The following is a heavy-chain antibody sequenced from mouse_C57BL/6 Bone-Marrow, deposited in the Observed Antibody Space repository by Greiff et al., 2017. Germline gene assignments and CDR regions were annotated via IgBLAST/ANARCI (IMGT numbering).Heavy chain of an antibody. D-gene: IGHD2-5*01. CDR2: IDPSDSYT. CDR3: AVSLAYYSNSWFAY. V-gene: IGHV1-50*01. CDR1: GYTFTSYW. Sequence: QVQLQQSGAELVKPGASVKLSCKASGYTFTSYWMQWVKQRPGQGLEWIGEIDPSDSYTNYNQKFKGKATLTVDTSSSTAYMQLSSLTSEDPAVYYCAVSLAYYSNSWFAYWGQGTLVTVSA. J-gene: IGHJ3*01.